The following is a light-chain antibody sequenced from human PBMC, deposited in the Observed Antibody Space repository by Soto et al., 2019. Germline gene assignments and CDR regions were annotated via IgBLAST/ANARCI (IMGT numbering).Light chain of an antibody. Sequence: DIQMSPSPSTLSASVVYIVTITCRSSQNIRNLLALYQQKPGKAPNPLIYDASSLKSGVPSRFSGSGSGTEFTLTISSLQPDDFATYYCQHYNSYSEEFGQGTKVDIK. V-gene: IGKV1-5*01. CDR3: QHYNSYSEE. CDR1: QNIRNL. CDR2: DAS. J-gene: IGKJ1*01.